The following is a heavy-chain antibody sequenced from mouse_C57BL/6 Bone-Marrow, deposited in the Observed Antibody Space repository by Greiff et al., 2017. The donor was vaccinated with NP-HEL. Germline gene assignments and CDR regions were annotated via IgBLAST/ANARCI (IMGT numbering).Heavy chain of an antibody. Sequence: DVKLQESGGGLVQPGGSLSLSCAASGFTFTDYYMSWVRQPPGKALEWLGFIRNKANGYTTEYSASVKGRFTISRDNSQSILYLQMSALRAEDSAAYYCARGHGSKGFVYWGQGTTLTVSS. CDR1: GFTFTDYY. CDR3: ARGHGSKGFVY. D-gene: IGHD1-1*01. CDR2: IRNKANGYTT. J-gene: IGHJ2*01. V-gene: IGHV7-3*01.